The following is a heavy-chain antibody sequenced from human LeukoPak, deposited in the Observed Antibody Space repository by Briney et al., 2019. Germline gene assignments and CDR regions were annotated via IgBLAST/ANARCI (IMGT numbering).Heavy chain of an antibody. Sequence: GGSLRLSCAASGFTFSSYWMSWVRQAPGKGLEWVANIKQDGSEKYYVDSVKGRFIISRDNAKKSLYLQMNSLRTEETAVYYCARDWGYSGYDLDYWGQGTLVTVSS. D-gene: IGHD5-12*01. CDR2: IKQDGSEK. J-gene: IGHJ4*02. CDR1: GFTFSSYW. V-gene: IGHV3-7*01. CDR3: ARDWGYSGYDLDY.